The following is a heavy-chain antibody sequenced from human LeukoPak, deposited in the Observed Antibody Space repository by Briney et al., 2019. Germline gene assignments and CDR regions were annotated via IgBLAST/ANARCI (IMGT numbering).Heavy chain of an antibody. CDR1: GGTFSSYA. Sequence: SVKVSCKASGGTFSSYAISWVRQAPGQGLEWMGGIIPIFGTANYAQKFQGRVTITTDESTSTAYMELSSLRSGDTAVYYCARGFWSGYPEYYYMDVWGKGTTVTVSS. D-gene: IGHD3-3*01. V-gene: IGHV1-69*05. J-gene: IGHJ6*03. CDR3: ARGFWSGYPEYYYMDV. CDR2: IIPIFGTA.